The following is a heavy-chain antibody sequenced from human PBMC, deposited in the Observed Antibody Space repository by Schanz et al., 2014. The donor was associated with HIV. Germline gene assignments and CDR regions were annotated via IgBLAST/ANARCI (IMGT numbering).Heavy chain of an antibody. CDR1: GFTFSSYG. CDR2: ISYHGTNK. D-gene: IGHD6-13*01. CDR3: ARETSGFSTSWPPRYHYYGMDV. J-gene: IGHJ6*02. Sequence: QVQLVESGGGLVKPGGSLRLSCAASGFTFSSYGMHWVRQAPGKGLEWVAVISYHGTNKYYADSVKGRFTISKDNSKNTLYLQMNSLRAEDTAVYYCARETSGFSTSWPPRYHYYGMDVWGQGTTVTVSS. V-gene: IGHV3-30*03.